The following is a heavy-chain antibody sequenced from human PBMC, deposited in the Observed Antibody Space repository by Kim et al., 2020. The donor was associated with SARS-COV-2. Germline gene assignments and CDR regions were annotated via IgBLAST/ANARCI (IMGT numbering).Heavy chain of an antibody. J-gene: IGHJ3*02. Sequence: TTEYAASVKGRFTISRDDSKSIAYLQMNSLKTEDTAVYYCTRPYRNAFDIWGQGTMVTVSS. CDR3: TRPYRNAFDI. CDR2: TT. V-gene: IGHV3-49*02.